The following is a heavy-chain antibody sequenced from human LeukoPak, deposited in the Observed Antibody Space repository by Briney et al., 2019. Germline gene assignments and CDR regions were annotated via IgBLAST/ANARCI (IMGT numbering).Heavy chain of an antibody. CDR3: AKPTGGLGDPLFDY. D-gene: IGHD4-17*01. CDR1: GFTFSSYA. V-gene: IGHV3-23*01. Sequence: GGSLRLSCAASGFTFSSYAMSWVRQAPGKGLEWVSAISGSGGSTYYADSVKGRFTTSRDNSKNTLYLQMNSLRAEDTAVYYCAKPTGGLGDPLFDYWGQGTLVTVSS. CDR2: ISGSGGST. J-gene: IGHJ4*02.